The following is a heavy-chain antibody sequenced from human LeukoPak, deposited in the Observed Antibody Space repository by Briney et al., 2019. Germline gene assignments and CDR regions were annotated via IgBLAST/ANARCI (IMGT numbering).Heavy chain of an antibody. V-gene: IGHV5-51*01. D-gene: IGHD2-2*01. Sequence: GESLKISCKGSGYSFTSYWIGWVRQMPGKGLEWMGIIYPGDSDTRYSPSFQGQVIISADKSISTAYLQWSSLKASDTAMYYCARYMGYCSSTSCPGYWFDPWGQGTLVTVSS. CDR1: GYSFTSYW. CDR2: IYPGDSDT. CDR3: ARYMGYCSSTSCPGYWFDP. J-gene: IGHJ5*02.